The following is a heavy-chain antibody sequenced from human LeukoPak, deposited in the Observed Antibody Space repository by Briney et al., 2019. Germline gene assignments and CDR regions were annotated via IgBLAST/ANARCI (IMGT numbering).Heavy chain of an antibody. CDR2: INSDGSST. CDR1: GLTFSSYW. J-gene: IGHJ4*02. V-gene: IGHV3-74*01. Sequence: GGSLRLSCAASGLTFSSYWMHWVRQAPGKGLVWVSRINSDGSSTNYADSVKGRFTISRDNAKNTLYLQMNSLRAEDTAVYYCARDYDYGDYPGYWGQGTLVTVSS. CDR3: ARDYDYGDYPGY. D-gene: IGHD4-17*01.